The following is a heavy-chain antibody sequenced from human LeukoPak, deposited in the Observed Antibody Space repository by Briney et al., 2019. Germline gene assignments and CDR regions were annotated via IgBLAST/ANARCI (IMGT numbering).Heavy chain of an antibody. CDR2: ISAYNGNT. V-gene: IGHV1-18*01. Sequence: ASVKVSCKASGYTFTNYGISWLRQAPGQGLEWMGWISAYNGNTNYAQKFQGRVTMTTDTSTTTAYMELRSLRSDDTAVYYYARGSRIAVAGTFLDNWFDPWGQGTLVTVSS. CDR3: ARGSRIAVAGTFLDNWFDP. D-gene: IGHD6-19*01. CDR1: GYTFTNYG. J-gene: IGHJ5*02.